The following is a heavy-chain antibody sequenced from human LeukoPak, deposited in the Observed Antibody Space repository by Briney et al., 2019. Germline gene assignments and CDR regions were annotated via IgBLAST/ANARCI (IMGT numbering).Heavy chain of an antibody. CDR2: IYHSGST. CDR3: AIEYCSSTSCYGLDY. CDR1: GGSISSSNW. D-gene: IGHD2-2*01. Sequence: PSGTLSLTCAVSGGSISSSNWWSWVRHPPGKGLGWIGEIYHSGSTNYNPSLKSRVTISVDRSKNQFSLKLSSVTAADTAVYYCAIEYCSSTSCYGLDYWGQGTLVTVSS. J-gene: IGHJ4*02. V-gene: IGHV4-4*02.